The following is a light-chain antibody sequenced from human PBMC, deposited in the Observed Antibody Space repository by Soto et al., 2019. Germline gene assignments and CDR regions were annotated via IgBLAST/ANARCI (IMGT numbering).Light chain of an antibody. CDR1: QSVLYSSNNKNY. CDR3: QQYYNTPYT. Sequence: DIVMTQSPDSLAVSLGERATFNCKSSQSVLYSSNNKNYLAWYQQKPGQPPKLLIYWASTRASGVPDRFSGSGSGTDFTLTISSLQAEDVAVYSCQQYYNTPYTFGQGTKLEIK. V-gene: IGKV4-1*01. J-gene: IGKJ2*01. CDR2: WAS.